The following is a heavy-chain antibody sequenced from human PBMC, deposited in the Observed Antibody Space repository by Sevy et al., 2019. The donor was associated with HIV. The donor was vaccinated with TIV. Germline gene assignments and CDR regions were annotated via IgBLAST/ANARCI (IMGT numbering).Heavy chain of an antibody. V-gene: IGHV3-30*04. CDR3: AGHYYYGSGDYYPLQY. CDR1: GFTFSNYA. Sequence: GGSLRLSCAASGFTFSNYAMYWVRQAPGKGLEWVATISYDGPNKDYADSVKGRFTISRDNSKNALYLQMNSLRAEDTAVYYCAGHYYYGSGDYYPLQYRGQGTLVTVSS. CDR2: ISYDGPNK. J-gene: IGHJ4*02. D-gene: IGHD3-22*01.